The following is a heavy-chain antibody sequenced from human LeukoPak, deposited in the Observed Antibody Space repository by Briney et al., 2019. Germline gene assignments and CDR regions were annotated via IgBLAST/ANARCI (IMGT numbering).Heavy chain of an antibody. J-gene: IGHJ5*02. CDR1: GFIFDDYA. D-gene: IGHD4-11*01. CDR3: AKGYPRTVS. Sequence: QPGGSLRLSCAASGFIFDDYAMHWVRQAPGKGLEYVSVIRGGGGVKYYAASVKGRFTISRDNSKNTLYLQMNSLRAEDTAVYYCAKGYPRTVSWGQGTLVTVSS. V-gene: IGHV3-23*01. CDR2: IRGGGGVK.